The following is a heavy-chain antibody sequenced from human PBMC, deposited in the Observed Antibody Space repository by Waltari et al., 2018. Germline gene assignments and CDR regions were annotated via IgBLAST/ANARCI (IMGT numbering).Heavy chain of an antibody. V-gene: IGHV3-21*01. Sequence: EVQLVESGGGLVKPGGSLRVSCAASGFTSRSYSMHWVPQAPGKVLEWFSSISRSSNYIYYADSVKGRCTIFRDNAKHSLFLQMNSLRAEDTAVYYCTRDFTSWGFDYWGQGTLVTVSS. CDR1: GFTSRSYS. J-gene: IGHJ4*02. CDR2: ISRSSNYI. CDR3: TRDFTSWGFDY. D-gene: IGHD2-2*01.